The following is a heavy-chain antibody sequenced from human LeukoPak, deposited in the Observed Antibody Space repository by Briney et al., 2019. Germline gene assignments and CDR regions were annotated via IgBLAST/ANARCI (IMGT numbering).Heavy chain of an antibody. CDR2: INHSGST. V-gene: IGHV4-34*01. D-gene: IGHD2-15*01. CDR3: ARGVDI. J-gene: IGHJ4*02. CDR1: GGSFCGYY. Sequence: PSETLSLTCAVYGGSFCGYYWSWIRQPPGKGLEWIGEINHSGSTNYNPSLKSRVTISVDTSKNQFSLKLSSVTAADTAVYYCARGVDIRGQGTLVTVSS.